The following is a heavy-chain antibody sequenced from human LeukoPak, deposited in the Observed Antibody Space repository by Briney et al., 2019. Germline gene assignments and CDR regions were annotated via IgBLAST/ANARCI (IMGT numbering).Heavy chain of an antibody. J-gene: IGHJ4*02. CDR1: GFTFSSYW. V-gene: IGHV3-74*01. D-gene: IGHD3-10*01. Sequence: GGSLRLSCAASGFTFSSYWMHWVRQAPGKGLVWVSFINPDGSTTNYADSVKGRFTISRDNAKNALYQQMNSLRAEDTAVYYCAKDLHYGSADYWGQGTLVTVSS. CDR3: AKDLHYGSADY. CDR2: INPDGSTT.